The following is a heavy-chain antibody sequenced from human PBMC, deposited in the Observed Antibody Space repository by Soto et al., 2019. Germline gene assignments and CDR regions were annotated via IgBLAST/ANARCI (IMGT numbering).Heavy chain of an antibody. CDR2: IKSKTGGGTT. Sequence: GGSLRLSCAASGFTFSNAWMNWVRQAPGKGLEWVGRIKSKTGGGTTDYAAPVKGRFTISRDDSKNTLYLQMNSLKTEDTAVYYCTTDRFGESGVDYWGQGTLVTVSS. D-gene: IGHD3-16*01. J-gene: IGHJ4*02. CDR3: TTDRFGESGVDY. CDR1: GFTFSNAW. V-gene: IGHV3-15*07.